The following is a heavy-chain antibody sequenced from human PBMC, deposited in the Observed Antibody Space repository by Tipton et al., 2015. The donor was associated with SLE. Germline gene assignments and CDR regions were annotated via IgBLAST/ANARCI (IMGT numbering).Heavy chain of an antibody. J-gene: IGHJ5*02. Sequence: TLSLTCTVSGGPISSGSYYWAWIRQPAGKGLEWIGSIYYSGSTYYNPSLKSRVTISVDTSKNQFSLKLNSVTAADTAVYYCARSTDQNWFDPWGQGTLVTVSS. V-gene: IGHV4-39*07. CDR1: GGPISSGSYY. CDR2: IYYSGST. CDR3: ARSTDQNWFDP. D-gene: IGHD2-2*01.